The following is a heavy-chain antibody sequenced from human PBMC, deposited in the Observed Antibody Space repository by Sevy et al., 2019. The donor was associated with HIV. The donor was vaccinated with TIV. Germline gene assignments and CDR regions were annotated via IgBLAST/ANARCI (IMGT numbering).Heavy chain of an antibody. V-gene: IGHV3-48*03. Sequence: GGSLRLSCAASRFSFSSYEMNWVRQAPGKGLEWLSYISNSGSSVYYSDSVRGRFTISRDNARNPLYLQMNSLRAEDTAVYYCARDLPPSATTVAHFDCWGQGTLVTVSS. CDR2: ISNSGSSV. D-gene: IGHD4-17*01. CDR1: RFSFSSYE. J-gene: IGHJ4*02. CDR3: ARDLPPSATTVAHFDC.